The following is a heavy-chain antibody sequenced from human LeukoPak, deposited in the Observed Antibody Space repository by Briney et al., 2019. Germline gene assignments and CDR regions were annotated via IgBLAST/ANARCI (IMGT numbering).Heavy chain of an antibody. J-gene: IGHJ6*03. CDR1: GFTFSSYS. CDR3: ARLGVHYYYYMDV. Sequence: GGSLRLSCAASGFTFSSYSMNWVRQAPGKGLEWVSSISSSSSYIYYADSVKGRFTISRDNAKNSLYLQMNSLRAEDTAVYYCARLGVHYYYYMDVWGKGTTVTISS. V-gene: IGHV3-21*01. CDR2: ISSSSSYI. D-gene: IGHD3-10*01.